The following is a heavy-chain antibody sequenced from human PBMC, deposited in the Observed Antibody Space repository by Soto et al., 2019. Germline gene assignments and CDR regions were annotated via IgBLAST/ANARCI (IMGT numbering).Heavy chain of an antibody. CDR1: EITLNIYW. Sequence: AGGSLRLSCTASEITLNIYWMRWIRQAPGKGLEWVSYISSSGSIIYYADSVKGRFTISRDNAKNSLYLQMNSLRAEDTAVYYCAQTSVTRRFDYWGQGTLVTVSS. CDR3: AQTSVTRRFDY. J-gene: IGHJ4*02. D-gene: IGHD4-17*01. V-gene: IGHV3-11*01. CDR2: ISSSGSII.